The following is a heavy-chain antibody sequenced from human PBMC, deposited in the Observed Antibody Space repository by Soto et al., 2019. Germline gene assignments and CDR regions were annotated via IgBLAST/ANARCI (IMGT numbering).Heavy chain of an antibody. Sequence: QVQLQESGPGLVKPSQSLSLTCTVSGGSISSGDYYWSWIRQHPGKGLEWIGYIYYTGSTYYNPSLKSRVTISVDTSKNQFSLKLSSVTAADTAVYYCATGDSVVVGATSETWGQGTLVTVSS. CDR2: IYYTGST. CDR1: GGSISSGDYY. D-gene: IGHD2-15*01. J-gene: IGHJ5*02. CDR3: ATGDSVVVGATSET. V-gene: IGHV4-31*03.